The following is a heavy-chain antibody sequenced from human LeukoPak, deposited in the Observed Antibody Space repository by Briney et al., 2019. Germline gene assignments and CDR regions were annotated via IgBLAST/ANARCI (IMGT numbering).Heavy chain of an antibody. CDR3: ARDLHGWNSSRFDP. CDR2: INPNSGGT. V-gene: IGHV1-2*02. CDR1: GYTFTGYY. D-gene: IGHD1-7*01. J-gene: IGHJ5*02. Sequence: ASVKVSCKASGYTFTGYYMHRVRQAPGQGLEWMGWINPNSGGTNYAQKFQGRVTMTRDTSISTAYMELSRLRSDDTAVYYCARDLHGWNSSRFDPWGQGTLVTVSS.